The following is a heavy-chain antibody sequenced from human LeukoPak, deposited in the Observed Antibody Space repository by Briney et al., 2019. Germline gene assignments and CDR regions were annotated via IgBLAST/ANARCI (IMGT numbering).Heavy chain of an antibody. V-gene: IGHV3-48*01. CDR2: ISSSSSTI. J-gene: IGHJ5*02. D-gene: IGHD2-15*01. Sequence: GGSLTLSCAASGFTFSSYSMNWVRQAPGKGLEWVSYISSSSSTIYYADSVKGRFTISRDNAKNSLYLQMNSLRAEDTAVYYCASLVVAATPDWFDPWGQGTLVTVSS. CDR1: GFTFSSYS. CDR3: ASLVVAATPDWFDP.